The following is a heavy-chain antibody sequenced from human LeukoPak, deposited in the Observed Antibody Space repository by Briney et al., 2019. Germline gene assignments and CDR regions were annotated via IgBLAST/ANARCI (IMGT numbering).Heavy chain of an antibody. CDR3: ARDRLVIAVAGTGTLPLYYYYMDV. D-gene: IGHD6-19*01. CDR1: GGSFSDYY. CDR2: INHSGRT. V-gene: IGHV4-34*01. Sequence: SETLSLTCAVYGGSFSDYYWSWIRQSPGKGLEWIGEINHSGRTYYDPSLKSRVTMSVDTSKNQFSLKLTFVTAADTAVYYCARDRLVIAVAGTGTLPLYYYYMDVWGKGTTVTVSS. J-gene: IGHJ6*03.